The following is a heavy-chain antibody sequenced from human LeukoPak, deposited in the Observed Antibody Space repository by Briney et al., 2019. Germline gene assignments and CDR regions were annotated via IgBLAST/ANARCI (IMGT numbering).Heavy chain of an antibody. CDR1: GFTFSNYA. V-gene: IGHV3-23*01. J-gene: IGHJ4*02. CDR2: ISDSGGNT. D-gene: IGHD3-22*01. CDR3: ARRSSGYRRSFDY. Sequence: PGGSLRLSCAASGFTFSNYALHWVRQAPGKGLEWVSAISDSGGNTYYADSVRGRFTISRDNSKNTVYLQMNSLRAADTAVYYCARRSSGYRRSFDYWGQGTLVTVSS.